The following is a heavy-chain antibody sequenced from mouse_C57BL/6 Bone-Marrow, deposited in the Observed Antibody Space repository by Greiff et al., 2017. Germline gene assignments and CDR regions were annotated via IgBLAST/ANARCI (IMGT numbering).Heavy chain of an antibody. CDR3: TITTVVATDY. D-gene: IGHD1-1*01. V-gene: IGHV1-61*01. CDR2: IYPSDSET. CDR1: GYTFTSYR. J-gene: IGHJ2*01. Sequence: QVQLQQPGAELVRPGSSVKLSCKASGYTFTSYRMDWVKQRPGQGLEWIGNIYPSDSETHYNQKFKDKATLTVDKSSSTAYMQLSSLTSEDSAVYYCTITTVVATDYWGQGTTLTVSS.